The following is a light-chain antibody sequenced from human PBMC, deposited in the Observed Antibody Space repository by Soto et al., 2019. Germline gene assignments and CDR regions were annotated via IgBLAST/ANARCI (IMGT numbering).Light chain of an antibody. V-gene: IGKV4-1*01. CDR1: QSVLYSSNNKNY. CDR2: WAS. J-gene: IGKJ1*01. CDR3: QQYYSAPWT. Sequence: DIVMTQSPDSLVVSLGERATINCKSSQSVLYSSNNKNYLAWYQQKPRQPPKLLIYWASTRESGVPDRFSGSGSGTDYTLTISSLQAEDVAVYYCQQYYSAPWTFGQGTKVEIK.